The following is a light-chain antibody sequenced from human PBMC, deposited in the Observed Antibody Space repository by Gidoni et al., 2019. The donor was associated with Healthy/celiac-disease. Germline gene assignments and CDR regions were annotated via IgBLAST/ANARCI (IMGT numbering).Light chain of an antibody. V-gene: IGKV1-39*01. J-gene: IGKJ1*01. Sequence: DIQMTHSPSSLSASVGDRVTITCRASQSISSYLNWYQQKPGKAPKLLIYAASSLQSGVPSSFSGSGSGTDFPLTISRLQPEDFATYYCQQSYSTPQTFGQXTKVEIK. CDR3: QQSYSTPQT. CDR2: AAS. CDR1: QSISSY.